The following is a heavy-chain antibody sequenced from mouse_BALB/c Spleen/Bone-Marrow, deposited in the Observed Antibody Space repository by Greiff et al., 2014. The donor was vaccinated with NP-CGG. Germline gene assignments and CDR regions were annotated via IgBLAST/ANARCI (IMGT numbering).Heavy chain of an antibody. Sequence: EVKLVESGGGLVKPGGSLKLSCAASGFTFSDYYMYWVRQTPEKRLEWVATISDAGSYTYYPDSVKGRFTISRDNAKNNLYLQMISLKSEDTAMYYCARDGDYRYAWFAYWGQGTLVTVS. D-gene: IGHD2-14*01. CDR3: ARDGDYRYAWFAY. V-gene: IGHV5-4*02. CDR1: GFTFSDYY. CDR2: ISDAGSYT. J-gene: IGHJ3*01.